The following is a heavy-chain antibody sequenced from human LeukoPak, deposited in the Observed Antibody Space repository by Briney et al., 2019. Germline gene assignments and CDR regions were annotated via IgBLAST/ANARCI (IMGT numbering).Heavy chain of an antibody. Sequence: AGGSLRLSCAASGLTLSGYWMTWVRQAPGKGLVWVSRINSDGSSTSYADSVKGRFTISRDNAKNTLYLQMNSLRAEDTAVYYCARGGWFIVDYWGQGTLVTVSS. CDR3: ARGGWFIVDY. CDR2: INSDGSST. D-gene: IGHD3-10*01. J-gene: IGHJ4*02. V-gene: IGHV3-74*01. CDR1: GLTLSGYW.